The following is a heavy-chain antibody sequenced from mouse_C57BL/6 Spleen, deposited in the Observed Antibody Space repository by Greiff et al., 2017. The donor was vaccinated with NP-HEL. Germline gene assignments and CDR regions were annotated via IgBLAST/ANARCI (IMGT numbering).Heavy chain of an antibody. Sequence: ESGPGLVKPSQSLSLTCSVTGYSITSGYYWNWIRQFPGNKLEWMGYISYDGSNNYNPSLKNRISITRDTSKNQFFLKLNSVTTEDTATYYCAREGTTVVATDYWGQGTTLTVSS. CDR3: AREGTTVVATDY. V-gene: IGHV3-6*01. J-gene: IGHJ2*01. D-gene: IGHD1-1*01. CDR2: ISYDGSN. CDR1: GYSITSGYY.